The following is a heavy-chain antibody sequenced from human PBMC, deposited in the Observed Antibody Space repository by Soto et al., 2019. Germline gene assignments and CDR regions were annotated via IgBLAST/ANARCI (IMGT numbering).Heavy chain of an antibody. CDR3: ARGLHYYDSSGYYYYFDY. J-gene: IGHJ4*02. V-gene: IGHV3-33*01. CDR1: GFTFSSYG. D-gene: IGHD3-22*01. Sequence: QVQLVESGGGVVQPGRSLRLSCAASGFTFSSYGMHWVRQAPGKGLEWVAVIWYDGSNKYYADSVKGRFTISRDNSKNTPYLQMNNLRAEDTAVYYCARGLHYYDSSGYYYYFDYWGQGTLVTVSS. CDR2: IWYDGSNK.